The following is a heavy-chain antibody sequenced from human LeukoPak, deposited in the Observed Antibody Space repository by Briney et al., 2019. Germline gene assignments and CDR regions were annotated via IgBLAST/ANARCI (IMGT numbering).Heavy chain of an antibody. Sequence: GGSLRLSCAASGFTFSSYSMNWVRQAPGEGLEWVSSISSSSSYIYYADSVKGRFTISRDNAKNSLYLQMNSLRAEDTAVYYCARDYDVDTAIQTTTFDYWGQGTLVTVSS. V-gene: IGHV3-21*01. CDR3: ARDYDVDTAIQTTTFDY. D-gene: IGHD5-18*01. J-gene: IGHJ4*02. CDR1: GFTFSSYS. CDR2: ISSSSSYI.